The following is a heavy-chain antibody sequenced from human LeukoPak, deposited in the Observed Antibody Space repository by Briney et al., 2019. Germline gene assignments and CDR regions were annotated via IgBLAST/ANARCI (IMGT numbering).Heavy chain of an antibody. CDR1: GGTFSSYA. J-gene: IGHJ4*02. D-gene: IGHD1-26*01. CDR3: ARDKGIVRAYFDY. Sequence: SVKVSCTASGGTFSSYAISWVRQAPGQGLEWMGGIIPIFGTANYAQKFQGRVTITADESTSTAYMELSSLRSEDTAVYYCARDKGIVRAYFDYWGQGTLVTVSS. CDR2: IIPIFGTA. V-gene: IGHV1-69*01.